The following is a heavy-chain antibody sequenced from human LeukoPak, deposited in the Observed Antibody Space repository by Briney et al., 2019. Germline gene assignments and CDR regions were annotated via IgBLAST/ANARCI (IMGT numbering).Heavy chain of an antibody. CDR2: ISSSSSYI. Sequence: KTGGSLRLSCAASGFTFSSYSMTWVRQAPGKGLEWVSSISSSSSYIYYADSVKGRFTISRDNAKNSLYLQMNSLRAEDTAVYYCARPPYPPRTTVVTNWGQGTLVTVSS. J-gene: IGHJ4*02. CDR3: ARPPYPPRTTVVTN. V-gene: IGHV3-21*01. CDR1: GFTFSSYS. D-gene: IGHD4-23*01.